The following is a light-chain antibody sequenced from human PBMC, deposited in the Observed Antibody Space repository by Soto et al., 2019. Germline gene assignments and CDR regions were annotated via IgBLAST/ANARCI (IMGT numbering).Light chain of an antibody. Sequence: ELVMTQSPATLSVSPGERATLSCRATQSISSNLAWYQQRPGQAPRLLIYGASTRATGIPARFSGSGSATEFTLPITSLQSEDFAVYYWQQYNNWPPLTLGGGTKVEIK. CDR3: QQYNNWPPLT. J-gene: IGKJ4*01. V-gene: IGKV3-15*01. CDR1: QSISSN. CDR2: GAS.